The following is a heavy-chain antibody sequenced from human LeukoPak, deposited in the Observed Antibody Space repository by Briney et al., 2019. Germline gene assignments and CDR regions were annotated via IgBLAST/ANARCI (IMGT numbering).Heavy chain of an antibody. CDR2: INPSGGST. CDR1: GYTFTTYY. CDR3: ARARTKFCSGGSCYSEGSFDY. Sequence: ASVKVSCKASGYTFTTYYMHWVRQAPGQGLEWMAMINPSGGSTSYAQKLQGRVTMTRDTSTSTVYMDLSSLRSEDTAVYYCARARTKFCSGGSCYSEGSFDYWGQGTLVTVSS. J-gene: IGHJ4*02. D-gene: IGHD2-15*01. V-gene: IGHV1-46*01.